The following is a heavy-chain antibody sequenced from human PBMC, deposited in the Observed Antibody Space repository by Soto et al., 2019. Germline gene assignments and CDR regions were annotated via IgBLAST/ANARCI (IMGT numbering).Heavy chain of an antibody. CDR2: IGDTGTST. Sequence: PGGSLRVSWAASGFTFRSFGMTWVRQAPGRGLEWISSIGDTGTSTYYADSVKGRFIISRDNSKNTLFLQMSSLRADDTAVYFCAKRVIYSSSYPHFDYWGQGILVTVSS. CDR3: AKRVIYSSSYPHFDY. J-gene: IGHJ4*02. V-gene: IGHV3-23*01. D-gene: IGHD6-6*01. CDR1: GFTFRSFG.